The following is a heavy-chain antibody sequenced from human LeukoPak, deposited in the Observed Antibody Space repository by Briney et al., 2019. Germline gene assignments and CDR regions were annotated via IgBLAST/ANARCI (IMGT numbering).Heavy chain of an antibody. CDR2: IFGSGSS. V-gene: IGHV4-59*01. Sequence: GSLRLSCAASGFAFSSYNMNWVRQAPGKGLEWIGWIFGSGSSNYNPSLKSRLTISVDTSKNRFSLKLTSATAADTAVYYCAREKDTGSNHAKIRYDIWGQGTMVTVSS. D-gene: IGHD1-26*01. CDR1: GFAFSSYN. CDR3: AREKDTGSNHAKIRYDI. J-gene: IGHJ3*02.